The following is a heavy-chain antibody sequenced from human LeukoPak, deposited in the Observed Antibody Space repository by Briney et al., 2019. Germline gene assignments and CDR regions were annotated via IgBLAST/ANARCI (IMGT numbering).Heavy chain of an antibody. J-gene: IGHJ4*02. CDR2: IYYSGST. V-gene: IGHV4-59*01. Sequence: SETLSLTCTVSGGSISSYYWSWIRQPPGKGLEWIGYIYYSGSTNYNPSLKGRVTISVDTSKNQFSLKLSSVTAADTAVYYCAGESVKIWGGGYYFDYWGQGTLVTVSS. CDR1: GGSISSYY. D-gene: IGHD3-16*01. CDR3: AGESVKIWGGGYYFDY.